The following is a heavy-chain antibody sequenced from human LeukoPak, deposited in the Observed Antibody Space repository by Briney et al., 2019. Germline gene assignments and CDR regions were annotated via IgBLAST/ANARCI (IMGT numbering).Heavy chain of an antibody. V-gene: IGHV4-34*01. J-gene: IGHJ4*02. CDR1: GGSFSGYY. D-gene: IGHD5-18*01. Sequence: PSETLSLTCAVYGGSFSGYYWSWIRQPPGKGLEWIGEINHSGSTNYNPSLKSRVTISVDTSKNQFSLKLSSVTAADTAVYYCASGQLWSSIDYWGQGTLVTVSS. CDR3: ASGQLWSSIDY. CDR2: INHSGST.